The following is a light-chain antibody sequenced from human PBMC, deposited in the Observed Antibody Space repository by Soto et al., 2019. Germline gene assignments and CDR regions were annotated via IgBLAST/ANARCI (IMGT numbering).Light chain of an antibody. J-gene: IGKJ5*01. CDR3: QQSYSTPPIT. CDR1: QGIRND. V-gene: IGKV1-39*01. CDR2: AAS. Sequence: QMTQTTSSLSASVGGRVTITCRASQGIRNDLGWYQQKPGKAPKRLIYAASSLQSGVPSRFSGSGSGTDFTLTISSLQPEDFATYYCQQSYSTPPITFGEGTRLENK.